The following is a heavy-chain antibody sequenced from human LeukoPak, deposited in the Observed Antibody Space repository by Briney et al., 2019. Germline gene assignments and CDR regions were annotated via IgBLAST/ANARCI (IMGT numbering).Heavy chain of an antibody. J-gene: IGHJ4*02. CDR1: GFTFSNHA. D-gene: IGHD6-19*01. CDR2: ISYDGTNK. V-gene: IGHV3-30-3*01. Sequence: GGSLRLSCAASGFTFSNHAMHWVRQAPGKGLEWVAVISYDGTNKYYADSVKGRFTISRDNSKNTMYLQMNSLRAEDTAVYYCARDSSGWDCFDYWGQGTLVTVSS. CDR3: ARDSSGWDCFDY.